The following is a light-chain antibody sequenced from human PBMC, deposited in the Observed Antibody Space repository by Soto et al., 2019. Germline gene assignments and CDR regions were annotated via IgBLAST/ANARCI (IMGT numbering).Light chain of an antibody. Sequence: DIQMTQSPSMLSASVGDRVTIACRASQSIRRWLAWYQQKPGKAPKLLIYKASTLKSGVPSRFSGSGSGTEFTLTISSLQPDDFATYYCQHYNSYSEAFGQGTKVDI. J-gene: IGKJ1*01. CDR2: KAS. CDR1: QSIRRW. V-gene: IGKV1-5*03. CDR3: QHYNSYSEA.